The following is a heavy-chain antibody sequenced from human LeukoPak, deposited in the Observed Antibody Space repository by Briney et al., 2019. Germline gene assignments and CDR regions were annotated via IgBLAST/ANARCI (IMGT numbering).Heavy chain of an antibody. V-gene: IGHV1-8*01. CDR2: MNPNSGNT. CDR1: GYTFTSYD. CDR3: AFVAAAGELDY. Sequence: ASVKVSCKASGYTFTSYDINWVRQATGQGLEWMGWMNPNSGNTGYAQKFQGRVTMTRNTSINTAYMELRSLRSDDTAVYYCAFVAAAGELDYWGQGTLVTVSS. D-gene: IGHD6-13*01. J-gene: IGHJ4*02.